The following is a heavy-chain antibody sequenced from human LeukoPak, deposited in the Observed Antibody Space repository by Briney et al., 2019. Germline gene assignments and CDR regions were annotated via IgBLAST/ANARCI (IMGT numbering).Heavy chain of an antibody. CDR3: ASSPPYYYYGMDV. CDR2: IYYSGST. Sequence: SETLSLTCTVSGGSISSSSYYWGWIRHPPGKGLEWIGSIYYSGSTNYNPSLKSRVTISVATSKNQCSLRLSSVTAADTAVYYCASSPPYYYYGMDVWGQGTTVTVSS. V-gene: IGHV4-39*07. CDR1: GGSISSSSYY. J-gene: IGHJ6*02.